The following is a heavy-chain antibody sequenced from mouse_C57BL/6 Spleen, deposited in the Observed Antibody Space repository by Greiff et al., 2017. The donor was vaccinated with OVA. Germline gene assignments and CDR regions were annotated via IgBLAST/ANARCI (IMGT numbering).Heavy chain of an antibody. D-gene: IGHD2-5*01. CDR3: ARIGSYYSNLYAMDY. Sequence: QVTLKVSGPGILQPSQTLSLTCSFSGFSLSTFGMGVGWIRQPSGKGLEWLAPIWWDDDKYYNPALKSRLTISKDTSKNQVFLKIANVDTADTATYYCARIGSYYSNLYAMDYWGQGTSVTVSS. J-gene: IGHJ4*01. CDR2: IWWDDDK. V-gene: IGHV8-8*01. CDR1: GFSLSTFGMG.